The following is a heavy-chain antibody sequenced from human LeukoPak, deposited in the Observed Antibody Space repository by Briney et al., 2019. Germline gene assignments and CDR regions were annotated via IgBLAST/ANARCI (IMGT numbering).Heavy chain of an antibody. D-gene: IGHD3-10*01. CDR2: INPSGGST. CDR1: GYTFTSYY. V-gene: IGHV1-46*03. Sequence: GASVKVSCKASGYTFTSYYMHWVRQAPGQGLEWMGIINPSGGSTSYAQKFQGRVTMTRDTSTSTVYMELSSLRSEDTAVYYCARDYGSGSYYLPPANWFDPWGQGTLVTVSS. J-gene: IGHJ5*02. CDR3: ARDYGSGSYYLPPANWFDP.